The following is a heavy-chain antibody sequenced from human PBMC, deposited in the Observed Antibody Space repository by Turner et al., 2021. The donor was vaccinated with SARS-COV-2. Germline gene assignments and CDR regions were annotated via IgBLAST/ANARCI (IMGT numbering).Heavy chain of an antibody. CDR1: GGSISSYY. D-gene: IGHD7-27*01. V-gene: IGHV4-59*01. J-gene: IGHJ4*02. Sequence: QVQLQESGPGLVKPSETLSLTCTVSGGSISSYYWSWIRQPPGKGLEWIGYIYYSGSTNYNPSLKIRVTISVDTSKNQFSLKLSSVTAADTAVYYCARDPGEGSFDYWGQGTLVTVSS. CDR3: ARDPGEGSFDY. CDR2: IYYSGST.